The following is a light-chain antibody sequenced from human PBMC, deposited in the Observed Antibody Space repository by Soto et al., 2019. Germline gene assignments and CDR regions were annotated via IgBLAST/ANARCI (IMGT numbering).Light chain of an antibody. CDR2: DDT. CDR3: CLYVGGRTYL. Sequence: QSVLTQPASVSGSPGQSITISCTGTVGLVSWYQQHPGKVPKLIIYDDTKRPSGVSSRFSGSKSGNTASLTISGLQTEDEADYYCCLYVGGRTYLFGTGTKVPVL. V-gene: IGLV2-23*01. CDR1: VGL. J-gene: IGLJ1*01.